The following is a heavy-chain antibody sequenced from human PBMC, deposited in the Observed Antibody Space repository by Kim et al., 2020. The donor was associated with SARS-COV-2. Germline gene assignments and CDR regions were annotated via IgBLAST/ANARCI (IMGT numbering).Heavy chain of an antibody. D-gene: IGHD3-3*02. CDR1: GLTVSDNF. CDR2: LYSGGYT. CDR3: ARTTIFGVVVYLDP. J-gene: IGHJ5*02. V-gene: IGHV3-53*01. Sequence: GGSLRLSCAASGLTVSDNFLSWVRQAPGKGLQWVSTLYSGGYTYYADSVRSRLTISRDNSMNTLYLQMNSLRAEDTAVYYCARTTIFGVVVYLDPWGQGTLVTVSS.